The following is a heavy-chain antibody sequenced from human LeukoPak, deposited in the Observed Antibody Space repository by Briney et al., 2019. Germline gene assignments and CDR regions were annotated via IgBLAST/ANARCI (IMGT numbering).Heavy chain of an antibody. Sequence: GSLRLSCAASGFTFSSCSMNWVRQAPGKGLEWVSSISSSSSYIYYADSVKGRFTISRDNAKNSLYLQMNSLRAEDTAVYYCARDWTFGSSSDYFDYWGQGTLVTVSS. CDR3: ARDWTFGSSSDYFDY. V-gene: IGHV3-21*01. CDR1: GFTFSSCS. CDR2: ISSSSSYI. J-gene: IGHJ4*02. D-gene: IGHD6-6*01.